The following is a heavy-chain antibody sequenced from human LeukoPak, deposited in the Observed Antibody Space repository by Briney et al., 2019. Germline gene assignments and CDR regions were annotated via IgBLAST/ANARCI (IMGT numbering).Heavy chain of an antibody. CDR3: ARDPRYWDWFDP. V-gene: IGHV3-33*01. CDR2: IWYDGSNK. J-gene: IGHJ5*02. Sequence: GGSLRLSCAASGFTFSSYGMHWVRQAPGKGLEWVAVIWYDGSNKYYADSVKGRFTISRDNSKNTLYLQMNSLRAEDTAVYYCARDPRYWDWFDPWGQGTLVTVSS. CDR1: GFTFSSYG. D-gene: IGHD1-14*01.